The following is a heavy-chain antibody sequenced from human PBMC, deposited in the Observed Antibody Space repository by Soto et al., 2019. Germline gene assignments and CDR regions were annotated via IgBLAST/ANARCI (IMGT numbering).Heavy chain of an antibody. V-gene: IGHV3-7*04. CDR2: IRPDGSEA. Sequence: EVQLVESGGDLVQPGGSLRLSCAASGFTFSTYWMTWVRQVPGKGLEWVAHIRPDGSEAGYAESVKGRFTISRDNDKNSLHLHMSSLRVDDTAVYYCAREGWGSLLDHWGLGTLVTVSS. J-gene: IGHJ4*02. CDR3: AREGWGSLLDH. CDR1: GFTFSTYW. D-gene: IGHD7-27*01.